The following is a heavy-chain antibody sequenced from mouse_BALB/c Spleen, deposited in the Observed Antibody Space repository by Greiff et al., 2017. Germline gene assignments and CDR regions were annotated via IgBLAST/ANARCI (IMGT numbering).Heavy chain of an antibody. CDR1: GFNIKDTY. CDR2: IDPANGNT. D-gene: IGHD6-5*01. CDR3: ARPYDYDAMDY. J-gene: IGHJ4*01. V-gene: IGHV14-3*02. Sequence: VQLQQSGAELVKPGASVKLSCTASGFNIKDTYMHWVKQRPEQGLEWIGRIDPANGNTKYDPKFQGKATITADTSSNTAYLQLSSLTSEDTAVYYCARPYDYDAMDYWGQGTSVTVSS.